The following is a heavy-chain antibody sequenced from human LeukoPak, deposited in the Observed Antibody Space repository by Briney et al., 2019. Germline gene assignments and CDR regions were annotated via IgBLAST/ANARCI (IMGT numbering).Heavy chain of an antibody. D-gene: IGHD3-22*01. Sequence: SETLSLTCAVYGGSFSGYYWSWIRQPPGKGLEWIGEINHSGSTNYNPSLRSRVTISVDTSKNQFSLKLSSVTAADTAVYYCARGRPGYYYDSSGYYYGFNWFDPWGQGTLVTVSS. V-gene: IGHV4-34*01. CDR1: GGSFSGYY. J-gene: IGHJ5*02. CDR3: ARGRPGYYYDSSGYYYGFNWFDP. CDR2: INHSGST.